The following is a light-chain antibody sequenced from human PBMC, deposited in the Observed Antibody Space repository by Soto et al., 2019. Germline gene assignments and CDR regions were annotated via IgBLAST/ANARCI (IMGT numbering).Light chain of an antibody. CDR1: SSNIGAGYD. CDR2: GNS. V-gene: IGLV1-40*01. J-gene: IGLJ2*01. CDR3: QSYDSSLSVV. Sequence: QSVLTQPPSVSGAPGQRVTISCTGSSSNIGAGYDVHWYQQLPGTAPKLLIHGNSNRPSGVPDRLSGSKSGTSASLAITGLQAEDEADYYCQSYDSSLSVVFGGGTKVTVL.